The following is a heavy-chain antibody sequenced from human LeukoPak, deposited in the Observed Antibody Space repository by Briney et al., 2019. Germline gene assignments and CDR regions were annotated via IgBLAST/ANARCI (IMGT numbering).Heavy chain of an antibody. CDR1: GYTFTGYY. D-gene: IGHD6-13*01. CDR2: IIPIFGTA. CDR3: ANEPSIAAAGSDY. J-gene: IGHJ4*02. V-gene: IGHV1-69*05. Sequence: ASVKVSCKASGYTFTGYYMHWVRQAPGQGLEWMGWIIPIFGTANYAQKFQGRVTITTDESTSTAYMELSSLRSEDTAVYYCANEPSIAAAGSDYWGQGTLVTVSS.